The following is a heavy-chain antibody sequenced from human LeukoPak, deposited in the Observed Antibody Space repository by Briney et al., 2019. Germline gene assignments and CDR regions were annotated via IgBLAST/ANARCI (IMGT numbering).Heavy chain of an antibody. V-gene: IGHV4-4*07. CDR2: IYTSGST. J-gene: IGHJ4*02. D-gene: IGHD2-15*01. Sequence: SETLSLTGTVAGGSISSYYWSFIRQPAGKGLEWIGRIYTSGSTNYNPYLKSRVTMSVDTSKSQFFLKLSSVNAADTAVYYCAKDLRVAAGSWIGRYCSGGSCYRDYWGQGTLVSVSS. CDR3: AKDLRVAAGSWIGRYCSGGSCYRDY. CDR1: GGSISSYY.